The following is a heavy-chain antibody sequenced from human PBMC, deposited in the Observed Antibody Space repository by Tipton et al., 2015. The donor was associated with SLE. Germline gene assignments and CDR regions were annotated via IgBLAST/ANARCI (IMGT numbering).Heavy chain of an antibody. Sequence: QSGAEVKKPGASVKVSCKASGYTFTSYGISWVRQAPGQGLEWMGIINPSGGSTSYAQKFQGRVTMTRDTSTSTVYMELSSLRSEDTAVYYCARWGWSGSYFYYYGMDVWGQGTTVTVSS. CDR3: ARWGWSGSYFYYYGMDV. CDR1: GYTFTSYG. V-gene: IGHV1-46*01. J-gene: IGHJ6*02. CDR2: INPSGGST. D-gene: IGHD1-26*01.